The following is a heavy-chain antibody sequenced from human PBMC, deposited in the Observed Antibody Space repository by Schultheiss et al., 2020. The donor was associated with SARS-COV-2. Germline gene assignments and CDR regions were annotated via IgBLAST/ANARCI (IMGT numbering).Heavy chain of an antibody. CDR2: IHRSVNT. D-gene: IGHD2-21*01. V-gene: IGHV4-31*03. CDR1: GGSISSGGYY. CDR3: ANLHMSGPYNWFDP. Sequence: SETLSLTCTVSGGSISSGGYYWSWIRQHPGKGLEWIAAIHRSVNTYYNPSLKSRVTISVDTSKNQFSLQLSSVTAADTAVYYCANLHMSGPYNWFDPWGQGTLVTVSS. J-gene: IGHJ5*02.